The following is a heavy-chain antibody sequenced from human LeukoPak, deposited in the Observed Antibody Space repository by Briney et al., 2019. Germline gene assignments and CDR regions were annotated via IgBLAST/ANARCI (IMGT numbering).Heavy chain of an antibody. D-gene: IGHD3-3*01. J-gene: IGHJ1*01. V-gene: IGHV1-18*01. Sequence: ASVKVSCKASGDTLANYGFTWVRQAPGHGLEWVGWVSGHSGYTTSAQKFQGRVTLTTDSSTNTGYMELRSLTSDDTAVYYCSRSTAIAIFMEWWGQGTLVIVSS. CDR3: SRSTAIAIFMEW. CDR2: VSGHSGYT. CDR1: GDTLANYG.